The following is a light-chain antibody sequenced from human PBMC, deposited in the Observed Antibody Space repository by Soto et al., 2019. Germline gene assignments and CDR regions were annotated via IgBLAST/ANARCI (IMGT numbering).Light chain of an antibody. CDR2: GAF. CDR3: QQYVSSPWT. J-gene: IGKJ1*01. V-gene: IGKV3-20*01. CDR1: QSVTNNY. Sequence: EIVLTQSPGTLSLSPGERATLSCRASQSVTNNYLAWYQQKPGQAPRLLVYGAFSRATGIPDRFSGGGSGTDFTLTISRLEPEDFAVYYCQQYVSSPWTFGQGTKVDIK.